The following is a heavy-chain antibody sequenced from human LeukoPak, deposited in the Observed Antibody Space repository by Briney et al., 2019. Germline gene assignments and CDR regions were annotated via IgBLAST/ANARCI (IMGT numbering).Heavy chain of an antibody. J-gene: IGHJ4*02. V-gene: IGHV4-34*01. D-gene: IGHD2-15*01. CDR1: EFTFSNYA. CDR3: ARYCSGGSCNQRLYYGDKYFDY. CDR2: INHSGST. Sequence: GSLRLSCAASEFTFSNYAMSWIRQPPGKGLEWIGEINHSGSTNYNPSLKSRVTISVDTSKNQFSLKLSSVTAADTAVYYCARYCSGGSCNQRLYYGDKYFDYWGQGTLVTVSS.